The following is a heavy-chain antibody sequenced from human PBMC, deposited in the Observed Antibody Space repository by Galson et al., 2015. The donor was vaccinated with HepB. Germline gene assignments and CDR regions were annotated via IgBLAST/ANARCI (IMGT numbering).Heavy chain of an antibody. J-gene: IGHJ4*02. Sequence: SLRLSCAASGFTFTSCTMHWVRQAPGKGLEWVAVISYDGSIKYYADSVKGRFTISRDNSKNTLYLQMNSLRADDTALYYCATAGASGTRYYFDYWGQGTLVTVPS. V-gene: IGHV3-30*04. CDR1: GFTFTSCT. D-gene: IGHD1-26*01. CDR3: ATAGASGTRYYFDY. CDR2: ISYDGSIK.